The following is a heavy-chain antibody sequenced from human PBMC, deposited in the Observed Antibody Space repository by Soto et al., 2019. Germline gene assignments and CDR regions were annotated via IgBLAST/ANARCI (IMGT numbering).Heavy chain of an antibody. J-gene: IGHJ4*02. D-gene: IGHD3-22*01. CDR2: ISSDSKSR. CDR1: EFIFSTYN. CDR3: ARDYYDGRGYL. Sequence: GGSLRLSCAASEFIFSTYNMNWVRQAPGRGLEWLSYISSDSKSRYYADSVRGRFTISRDNAKNSLYLQMNSLRDDDTAVYYCARDYYDGRGYLWGQGTLVTVS. V-gene: IGHV3-48*02.